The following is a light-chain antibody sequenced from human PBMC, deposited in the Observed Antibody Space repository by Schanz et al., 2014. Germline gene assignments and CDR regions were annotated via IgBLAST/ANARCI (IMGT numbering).Light chain of an antibody. CDR3: SSYAGSNGVL. CDR2: EVT. Sequence: QSALTQPPSASGSPGQSVTISCTGTSSDIGGYNFVSWYQQHPGEAPKLMMYEVTKRPSGVPDRFSGSKSGNTASLTVSGLQAEDEADYYCSSYAGSNGVLFGGGTKLTVL. V-gene: IGLV2-8*01. CDR1: SSDIGGYNF. J-gene: IGLJ2*01.